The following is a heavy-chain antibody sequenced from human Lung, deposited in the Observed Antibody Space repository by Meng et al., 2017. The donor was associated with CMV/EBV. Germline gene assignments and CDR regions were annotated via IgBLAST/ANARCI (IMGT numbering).Heavy chain of an antibody. Sequence: LGEGGGGVKKPGASAKASCKAYGYTFPNYGITWVRQAPGQGLEWMGWSNDYNGDPNYAQTLKGRVTMTTDTSTSTAYMELRSLRSDDTAVYYCARVEVGITSGDYWGQGTLVTVSS. J-gene: IGHJ4*02. V-gene: IGHV1-18*01. D-gene: IGHD1-26*01. CDR1: GYTFPNYG. CDR2: SNDYNGDP. CDR3: ARVEVGITSGDY.